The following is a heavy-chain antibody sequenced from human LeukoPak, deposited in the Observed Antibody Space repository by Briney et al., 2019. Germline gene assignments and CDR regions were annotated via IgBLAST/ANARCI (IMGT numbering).Heavy chain of an antibody. CDR2: IYYSGKT. D-gene: IGHD5-12*01. Sequence: PSETLSLTCTVSGDSISNADSHWAWIRQPPGKGLEWIGSIYYSGKTYYDPSLRSRFTMSVDTSRNQFSLKLISVTAADTAVYYCARDCGYGNNDYWGQGTLVTVSS. V-gene: IGHV4-39*02. CDR1: GDSISNADSH. J-gene: IGHJ4*02. CDR3: ARDCGYGNNDY.